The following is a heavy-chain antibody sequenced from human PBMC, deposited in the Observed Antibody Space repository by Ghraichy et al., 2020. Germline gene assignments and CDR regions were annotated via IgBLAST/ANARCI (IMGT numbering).Heavy chain of an antibody. V-gene: IGHV3-21*01. D-gene: IGHD4-17*01. CDR3: ARDNYGDPIDY. J-gene: IGHJ4*02. CDR1: GFTFSSYT. Sequence: GGSLRLSCAASGFTFSSYTMNRVRQAPGKGLEWVSSITSSSSRIYYANSVEGRFTISRDNAKNSLYLQMHSLGAEDTAVYYCARDNYGDPIDYWGQGTLVTVSS. CDR2: ITSSSSRI.